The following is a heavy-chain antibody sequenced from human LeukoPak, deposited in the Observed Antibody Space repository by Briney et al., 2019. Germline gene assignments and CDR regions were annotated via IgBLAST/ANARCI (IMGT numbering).Heavy chain of an antibody. D-gene: IGHD3-3*01. CDR1: GYSFIGYY. V-gene: IGHV1-2*02. Sequence: AASVKVSCKAFGYSFIGYYLHWVRQAPGQGLEWMGWINPKSGDTNYAQKFQGRVTMTRDTSINTAYMDLSSLRSDDTAVYYCARDFDDFWSGYNNYFDCWGQGTLVTVSS. CDR2: INPKSGDT. CDR3: ARDFDDFWSGYNNYFDC. J-gene: IGHJ4*02.